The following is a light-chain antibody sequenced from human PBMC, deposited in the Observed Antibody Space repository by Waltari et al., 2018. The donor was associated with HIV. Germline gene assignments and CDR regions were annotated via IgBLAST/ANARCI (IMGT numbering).Light chain of an antibody. Sequence: SYDLTQPPSVSVSPGQTVNITCSGDRLGPKYACWYQHKPGQSPLLIISQNDRRPSGFPGRFSGSNSGNTATMTISGTQARDEADYYCLSWDSDQNYVLGTGTRVNVL. CDR3: LSWDSDQNYV. CDR2: QND. CDR1: RLGPKY. J-gene: IGLJ1*01. V-gene: IGLV3-1*01.